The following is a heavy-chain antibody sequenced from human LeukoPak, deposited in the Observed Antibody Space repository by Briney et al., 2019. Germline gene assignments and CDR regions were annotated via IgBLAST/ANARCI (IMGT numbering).Heavy chain of an antibody. CDR2: IKSDGSST. Sequence: GGSLRLSCAASEFTFSSYWMHWVRQAPGNGLLWVSRIKSDGSSTSYADSVKGRFTISRDNAKNMLFLQMNSLRVGDTAVNYCARSSYCGGDCHFHFDNWGQGTLLTVSS. CDR3: ARSSYCGGDCHFHFDN. D-gene: IGHD2-21*01. CDR1: EFTFSSYW. V-gene: IGHV3-74*01. J-gene: IGHJ4*02.